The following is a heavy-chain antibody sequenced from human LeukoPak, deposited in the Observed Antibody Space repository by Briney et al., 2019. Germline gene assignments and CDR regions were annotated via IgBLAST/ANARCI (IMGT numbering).Heavy chain of an antibody. CDR3: AREGRQASGYDWMGGEFDY. CDR1: GYTFTTYG. Sequence: GASVKVSCKASGYTFTTYGITWVRQAPGQGLESMGWISAYNGNTKYAQKFQGRVSMTADTSTSTAYMELRSLRSDDTAVYYCAREGRQASGYDWMGGEFDYWGQGTLVTVSS. CDR2: ISAYNGNT. J-gene: IGHJ4*02. D-gene: IGHD5-12*01. V-gene: IGHV1-18*01.